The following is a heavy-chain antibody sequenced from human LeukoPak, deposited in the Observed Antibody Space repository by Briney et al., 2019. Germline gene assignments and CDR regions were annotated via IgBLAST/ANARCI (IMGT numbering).Heavy chain of an antibody. CDR1: GFTFSGSA. J-gene: IGHJ6*03. Sequence: GGSLKLSCAASGFTFSGSAMHWVRQASGKGLEWVGRIRSKANSYATAYAASVRGRFTISRDDSKNTAYLQMNSLKTEDTAVYYCTRLRYGDYSRVGYYYYMDVWGKGTTVTVSS. V-gene: IGHV3-73*01. CDR2: IRSKANSYAT. CDR3: TRLRYGDYSRVGYYYYMDV. D-gene: IGHD4-17*01.